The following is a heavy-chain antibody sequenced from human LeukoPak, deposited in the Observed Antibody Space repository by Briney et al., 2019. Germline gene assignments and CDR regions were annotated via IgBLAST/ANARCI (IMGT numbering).Heavy chain of an antibody. J-gene: IGHJ3*02. V-gene: IGHV5-51*01. CDR1: GYSFTSYW. CDR3: ARQPYYDILTGQDAFDI. CDR2: IYPGDSDT. D-gene: IGHD3-9*01. Sequence: GESLKISCKGSGYSFTSYWIGWVRQMPGKGPEWMGIIYPGDSDTRYSPPFQGQVTISADKSISTAYLQWSSLKASDTAMYYCARQPYYDILTGQDAFDIWGQGTMVTVSS.